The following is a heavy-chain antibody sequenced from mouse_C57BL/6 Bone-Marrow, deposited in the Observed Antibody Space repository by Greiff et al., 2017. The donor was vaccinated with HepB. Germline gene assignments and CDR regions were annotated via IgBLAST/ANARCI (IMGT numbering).Heavy chain of an antibody. D-gene: IGHD2-4*01. CDR2: IWWDDDK. Sequence: QVTLKVSDPGILQPSQTLSLTCSFSGFSLSTFGMGVGWIRQPSGKGLDWLAHIWWDDDKYYNPALRSRLTISKDNAKTQVILKIANVDTADTATYFCSRIAQVYYYYDDGFFFAYWGQGTLVTVSA. CDR1: GFSLSTFGMG. J-gene: IGHJ3*01. V-gene: IGHV8-8*01. CDR3: SRIAQVYYYYDDGFFFAY.